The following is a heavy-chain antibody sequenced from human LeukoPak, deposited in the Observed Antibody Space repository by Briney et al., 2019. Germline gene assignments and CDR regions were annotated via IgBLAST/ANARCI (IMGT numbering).Heavy chain of an antibody. CDR1: GGSISSGDCY. CDR3: ARHVRITMIVVPNRGAFDI. D-gene: IGHD3-22*01. J-gene: IGHJ3*02. Sequence: SQTLSLTCTVSGGSISSGDCYWSWIRQPPGKGLEWIGYIYYSGSTYYNPSLKSRVTISVDTSKNQFSLKLSSVTAADTAVYYCARHVRITMIVVPNRGAFDIWGQGAMVTVSS. CDR2: IYYSGST. V-gene: IGHV4-30-4*08.